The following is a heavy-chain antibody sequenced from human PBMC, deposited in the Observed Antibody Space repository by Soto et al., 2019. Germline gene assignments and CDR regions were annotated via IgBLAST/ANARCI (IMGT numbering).Heavy chain of an antibody. Sequence: SETLSLTCTVTGDSISSRSYYWGWIRQPPGKGLEWIGSIYYSGSTYNNPSLRSRVSMSIDTSKDQFSLKLKAVTAADTALYFCARQWTSFVTPAYFDVWGPGSLVTVSS. CDR2: IYYSGST. D-gene: IGHD2-21*02. CDR1: GDSISSRSYY. J-gene: IGHJ4*02. V-gene: IGHV4-39*01. CDR3: ARQWTSFVTPAYFDV.